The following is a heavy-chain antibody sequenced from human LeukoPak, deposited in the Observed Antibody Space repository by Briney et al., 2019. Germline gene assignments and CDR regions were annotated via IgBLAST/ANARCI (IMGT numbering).Heavy chain of an antibody. D-gene: IGHD1-1*01. CDR2: INNDGGNT. CDR3: ATSGGSELFDY. V-gene: IGHV3-74*01. CDR1: GFTFGSYW. Sequence: GGSLRLSCAASGFTFGSYWMQWVRQTPEKGLVWVAHINNDGGNTIYADSVKGRFTISRDNSKNTLYLQMNSLRAEDTAVCYCATSGGSELFDYWGQGTLVTVSS. J-gene: IGHJ4*02.